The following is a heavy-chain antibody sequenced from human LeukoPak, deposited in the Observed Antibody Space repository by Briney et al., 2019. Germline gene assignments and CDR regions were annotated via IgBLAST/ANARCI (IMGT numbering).Heavy chain of an antibody. CDR1: GFTFSSYA. V-gene: IGHV3-23*01. Sequence: SGGSLRLSCAASGFTFSSYAMSWVRQAPGKGLEWVPAISGSGGSTYYADSVKGRFTISRDNSKNTLYLQMNSLRAEDTAVYYCARHSSPSRFDYWGQGTLVTVSS. CDR3: ARHSSPSRFDY. D-gene: IGHD6-6*01. J-gene: IGHJ4*02. CDR2: ISGSGGST.